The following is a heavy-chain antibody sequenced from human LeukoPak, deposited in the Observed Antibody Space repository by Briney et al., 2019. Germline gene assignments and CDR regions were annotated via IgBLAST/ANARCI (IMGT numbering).Heavy chain of an antibody. J-gene: IGHJ1*01. CDR3: ARVAAGIGFFQH. Sequence: SETLSLTCTVSGGSISSSSYYWGWIRQPPGKGLEWIGNIHYSGNTYYNPSLKNRVTISVDTSKNQLSLKLSSVTAADTAVYYCARVAAGIGFFQHWGQGTLVTVSS. CDR2: IHYSGNT. D-gene: IGHD6-13*01. CDR1: GGSISSSSYY. V-gene: IGHV4-39*01.